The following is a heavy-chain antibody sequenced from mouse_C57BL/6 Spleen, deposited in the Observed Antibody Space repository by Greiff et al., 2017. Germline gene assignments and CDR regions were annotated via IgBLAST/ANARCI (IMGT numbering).Heavy chain of an antibody. V-gene: IGHV1-82*01. CDR2: IYPGDGDT. CDR1: GYAFSSSW. J-gene: IGHJ4*01. Sequence: QVQLQQSGPELVKPGASVKISCKASGYAFSSSWMNWVKQRPGKGLEWIGRIYPGDGDTNYNGKFKGKATLTADKSSSTAYMQRSSLTSEGSAVYFCARGSDYYGSSSLGIAMDYWGQGTSVTVSS. D-gene: IGHD1-1*01. CDR3: ARGSDYYGSSSLGIAMDY.